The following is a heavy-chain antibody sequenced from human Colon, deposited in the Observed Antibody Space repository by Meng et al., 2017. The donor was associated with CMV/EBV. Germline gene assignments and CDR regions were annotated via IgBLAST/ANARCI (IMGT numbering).Heavy chain of an antibody. V-gene: IGHV3-23*01. CDR2: IRNSAGTT. CDR1: GFTFNNFA. CDR3: VKAGASMIRTFDD. Sequence: GGSLRLSCEASGFTFNNFAMSWVRQAPGKGLEWVSGIRNSAGTTYYLDSVKGRFTISRDISKNTVYLQMNSLRDEDTVIYYCVKAGASMIRTFDDWGQGTLVTVSS. J-gene: IGHJ4*02. D-gene: IGHD1-26*01.